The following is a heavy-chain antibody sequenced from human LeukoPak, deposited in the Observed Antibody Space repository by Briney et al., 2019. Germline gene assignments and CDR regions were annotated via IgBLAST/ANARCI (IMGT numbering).Heavy chain of an antibody. V-gene: IGHV3-9*01. CDR2: TSWNSGSI. Sequence: GGSMRPASAASGFTLDEYAMHCARQAPGKFLEWVSATSWNSGSIVYADSVTEPLSISRDHAKNSLYLQMNSLRAEDTALYYCAKDTGYDSSGYYSAYDYWRQGTLVTVSS. J-gene: IGHJ4*02. D-gene: IGHD3-22*01. CDR1: GFTLDEYA. CDR3: AKDTGYDSSGYYSAYDY.